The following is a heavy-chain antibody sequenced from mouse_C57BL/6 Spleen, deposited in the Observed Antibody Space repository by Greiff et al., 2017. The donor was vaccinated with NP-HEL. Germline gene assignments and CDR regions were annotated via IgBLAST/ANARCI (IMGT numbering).Heavy chain of an antibody. CDR1: GYTFTDYY. D-gene: IGHD1-1*01. J-gene: IGHJ4*01. Sequence: VQLQQSGPELVKPGASVKISCKASGYTFTDYYMNWVKQSHGKSLEWIGDINPNNGGTSYNQKFKGKATLTVDKSSSTAYMELRSLTSEDSAVYYCARHTTVVATGAMDYWGQGTSVTVSS. CDR2: INPNNGGT. CDR3: ARHTTVVATGAMDY. V-gene: IGHV1-26*01.